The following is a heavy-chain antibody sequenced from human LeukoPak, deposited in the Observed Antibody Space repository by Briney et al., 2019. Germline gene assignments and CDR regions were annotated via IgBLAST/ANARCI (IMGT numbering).Heavy chain of an antibody. J-gene: IGHJ2*01. CDR1: GFAISTYY. CDR3: ARVQVVVGGATGWYFDL. Sequence: GGSLRLSCAASGFAISTYYMNWVRQAPGKGLEWVSLLCSDSSTYYADSVRGRFTICRDSSNNTLYIEMHNLRDEDTAVYYCARVQVVVGGATGWYFDLWGRGTLVTVSS. CDR2: LCSDSST. D-gene: IGHD2-15*01. V-gene: IGHV3-66*01.